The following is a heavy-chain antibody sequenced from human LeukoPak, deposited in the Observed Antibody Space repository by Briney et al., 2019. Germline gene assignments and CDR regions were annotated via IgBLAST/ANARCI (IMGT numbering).Heavy chain of an antibody. D-gene: IGHD1-26*01. CDR1: GYTFTGYY. CDR3: ARGSSGSYGEGSDY. J-gene: IGHJ4*02. Sequence: GASVKVSCKASGYTFTGYYMHWVRQAPGQGLEWMGWINPNSGGTNYAQKFQGRVTMTRDTSISTAYMELSRLRSDDTAVYYCARGSSGSYGEGSDYWGQGTLVTVSS. CDR2: INPNSGGT. V-gene: IGHV1-2*02.